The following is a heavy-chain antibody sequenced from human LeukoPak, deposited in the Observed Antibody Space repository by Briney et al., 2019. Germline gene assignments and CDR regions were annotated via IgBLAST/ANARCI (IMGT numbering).Heavy chain of an antibody. J-gene: IGHJ4*02. Sequence: GGSLGLSCAASGFTFSSYWMSWVRQAPGKGLEWVANIKQDGSEKYYVDSVRGRFTISRDNAENSMYLQMNSLRAEDTAVYYCAKDFNGGNFDYWGQGTLVTVSS. D-gene: IGHD4-23*01. CDR3: AKDFNGGNFDY. V-gene: IGHV3-7*01. CDR2: IKQDGSEK. CDR1: GFTFSSYW.